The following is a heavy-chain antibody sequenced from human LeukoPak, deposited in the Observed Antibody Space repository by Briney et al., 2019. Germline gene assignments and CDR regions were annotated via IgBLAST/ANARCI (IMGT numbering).Heavy chain of an antibody. J-gene: IGHJ4*02. CDR2: ISGSGSLM. D-gene: IGHD4-17*01. Sequence: SGGSLRLSCAASGFTFSNYEMNWVRQAPGRGLEWVSYISGSGSLMYCADSVKGRFTISRDNAKNSLYLQMNSLRAEDTAVYYCAREGSDYVFDYWGQGTLVTVSS. V-gene: IGHV3-48*03. CDR3: AREGSDYVFDY. CDR1: GFTFSNYE.